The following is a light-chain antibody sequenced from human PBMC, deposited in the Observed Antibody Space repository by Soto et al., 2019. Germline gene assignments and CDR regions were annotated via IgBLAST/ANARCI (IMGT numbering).Light chain of an antibody. Sequence: DIVLTQSPGILSLSPGDRATLSCRSSESVRSTYLAWYQQKRGQAPRLLIYEASSRASGIPDRFSGSGSGKDFTLTISSLRPDDFATFYCQQYKVYPYTFGQGTRLDI. CDR1: ESVRSTY. CDR2: EAS. J-gene: IGKJ2*01. CDR3: QQYKVYPYT. V-gene: IGKV3-20*01.